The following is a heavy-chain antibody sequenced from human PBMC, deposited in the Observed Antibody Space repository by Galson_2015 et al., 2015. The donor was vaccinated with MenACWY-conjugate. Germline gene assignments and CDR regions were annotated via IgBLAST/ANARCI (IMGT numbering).Heavy chain of an antibody. D-gene: IGHD2-2*01. CDR2: IYYSGST. V-gene: IGHV4-39*01. CDR3: ARQDRTAPARSGAFDI. J-gene: IGHJ3*02. Sequence: ETLSLTCTVSGGSISSSSCCWDWIRQPPGGGLEWIGTIYYSGSTYYNSSLKGRVTISVDTSQNHFSLNLSSVTAADTAMYYCARQDRTAPARSGAFDIWGRGTMVTVSS. CDR1: GGSISSSSCC.